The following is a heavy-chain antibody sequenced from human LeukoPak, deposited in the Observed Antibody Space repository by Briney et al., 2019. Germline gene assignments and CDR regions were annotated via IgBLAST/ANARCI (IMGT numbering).Heavy chain of an antibody. CDR3: AKTRPLDSSSWSHGDY. CDR2: ISGSGDST. Sequence: GGSLRLSCAASGFTFSSFALSWVRQAPGKGLEWVSAISGSGDSTYYGDSVKGRFTISRDNSKNTLYLQMNSLRAEDTAVYYCAKTRPLDSSSWSHGDYWGQGTLVTVSS. CDR1: GFTFSSFA. J-gene: IGHJ4*02. V-gene: IGHV3-23*01. D-gene: IGHD6-13*01.